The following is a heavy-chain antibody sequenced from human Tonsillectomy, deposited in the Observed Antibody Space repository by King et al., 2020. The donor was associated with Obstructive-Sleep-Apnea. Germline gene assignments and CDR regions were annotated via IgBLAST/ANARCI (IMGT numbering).Heavy chain of an antibody. V-gene: IGHV3-30*18. CDR1: GFTFSTYG. CDR2: ISYRGSNK. J-gene: IGHJ4*02. CDR3: AKDQSEVVHPRAMDY. D-gene: IGHD2-2*01. Sequence: VQLVESGGGVVQPGRSLRLSCAASGFTFSTYGMHWVRQAPGKGLEWVAVISYRGSNKYYADPVKGRFTISRDNSKNTLYLQMNSLRADDTAVYYCAKDQSEVVHPRAMDYWGQGTLVTVSS.